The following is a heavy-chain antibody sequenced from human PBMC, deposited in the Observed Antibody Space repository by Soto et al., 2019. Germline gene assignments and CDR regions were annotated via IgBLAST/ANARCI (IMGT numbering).Heavy chain of an antibody. Sequence: QVQLVQSGGEVKRPGASVKVSCKTSGNTFFNYGITWVRQAPGQPLEWLGWISLYSDGTSYAQKFRGRVSMTTDTSTTTAYMELRSLRSDDTAVYYCARVVPGAEAWFGPWGQGTLVTVSS. CDR1: GNTFFNYG. CDR3: ARVVPGAEAWFGP. J-gene: IGHJ5*02. V-gene: IGHV1-18*01. CDR2: ISLYSDGT.